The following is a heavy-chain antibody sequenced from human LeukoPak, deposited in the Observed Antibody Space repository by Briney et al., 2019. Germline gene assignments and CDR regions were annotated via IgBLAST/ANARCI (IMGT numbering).Heavy chain of an antibody. CDR3: ARVDRSADYSLDY. CDR1: GFTFDDYG. Sequence: GGSLRLSCAASGFTFDDYGMSWVRQAPGKGLEWVSGINLSSSSRGYADSVKGRFTISRDSAKKFLYLQMNTLRVEDTALYYCARVDRSADYSLDYWGQGSLVTVSS. J-gene: IGHJ4*02. CDR2: INLSSSSR. D-gene: IGHD3-22*01. V-gene: IGHV3-20*04.